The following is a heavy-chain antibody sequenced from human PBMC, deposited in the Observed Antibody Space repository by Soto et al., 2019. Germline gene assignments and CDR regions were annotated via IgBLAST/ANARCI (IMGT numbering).Heavy chain of an antibody. CDR2: IIPKFGTA. J-gene: IGHJ4*02. CDR1: GGTFSNYV. CDR3: AGGDGVFEY. V-gene: IGHV1-69*01. Sequence: QVQLVQSGAEVKKRGSSVKVSCKASGGTFSNYVISWVRQAPGQGLEWMGGIIPKFGTANYAQKLQGRATITADESTSTAFMELSSLRSEDTAVYFCAGGDGVFEYWGQGTLVTVSS. D-gene: IGHD3-3*01.